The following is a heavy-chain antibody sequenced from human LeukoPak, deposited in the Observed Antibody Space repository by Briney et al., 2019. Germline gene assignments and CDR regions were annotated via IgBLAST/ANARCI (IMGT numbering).Heavy chain of an antibody. Sequence: SETLSLTCTVSGGSISIYYWSWIRQPPGKGLEWIGYIYYSGSTNYNPSLKSRVTISVDTSKNQFSLKLSSVTAADTAVYYCARGPPYYYDSSGYYFDYWGQGTLVTVSS. CDR2: IYYSGST. J-gene: IGHJ4*02. CDR1: GGSISIYY. V-gene: IGHV4-59*01. D-gene: IGHD3-22*01. CDR3: ARGPPYYYDSSGYYFDY.